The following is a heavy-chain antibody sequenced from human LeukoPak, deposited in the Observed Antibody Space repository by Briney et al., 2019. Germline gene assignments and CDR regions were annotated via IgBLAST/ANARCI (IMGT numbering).Heavy chain of an antibody. CDR1: GFTFSSYW. CDR2: INSDGSST. CDR3: AREVTTGTLYGDYNWFDP. D-gene: IGHD4-17*01. J-gene: IGHJ5*02. Sequence: PGGSLRLSCAASGFTFSSYWMHWVRQAPGKGLVWVSRINSDGSSTSYADSVKGRFTISRDNAKNTLYLQMNSLRAEDTAVYYCAREVTTGTLYGDYNWFDPWGQGTLVTVS. V-gene: IGHV3-74*01.